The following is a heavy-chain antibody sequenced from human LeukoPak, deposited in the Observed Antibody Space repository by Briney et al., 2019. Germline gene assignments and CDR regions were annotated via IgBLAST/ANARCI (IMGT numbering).Heavy chain of an antibody. Sequence: GGSLRLSCAASGFTFSSCSMNWVRQAPGKGLEWVSSISSSSSYMYYADSVKGRFTISRDNAKNSLYLQMNSLRAEDTAVYYCAREARDGYNLDYWGQGTLVTVSS. J-gene: IGHJ4*02. CDR2: ISSSSSYM. CDR3: AREARDGYNLDY. V-gene: IGHV3-21*01. D-gene: IGHD5-24*01. CDR1: GFTFSSCS.